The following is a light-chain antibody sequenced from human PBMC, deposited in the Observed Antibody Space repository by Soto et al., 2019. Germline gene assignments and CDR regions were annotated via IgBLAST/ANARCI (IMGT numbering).Light chain of an antibody. CDR2: QDS. J-gene: IGLJ2*01. CDR1: KLGDKY. CDR3: QAWDSSTAKVE. V-gene: IGLV3-1*01. Sequence: SYELTQPPSVSVSPGQTASITCSGDKLGDKYACWYQQKPGQSPVLVIYQDSKRPSGIPERFSGSNSGNTATLTISGTQAMDEADDYCQAWDSSTAKVEVGGGTKLTVL.